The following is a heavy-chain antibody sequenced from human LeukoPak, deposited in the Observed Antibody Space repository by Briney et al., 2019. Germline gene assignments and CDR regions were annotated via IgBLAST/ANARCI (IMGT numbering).Heavy chain of an antibody. CDR2: ISSSSSYI. CDR1: GFTFSSYS. CDR3: ARYDFWSGYYTEEDDY. V-gene: IGHV3-21*01. Sequence: GGSLRLSCAASGFTFSSYSMNWVRQAPGKGLEWVASISSSSSYIYYADSVKGRFTISRDNDKNSLYLQMNSLRAEDTAVYYCARYDFWSGYYTEEDDYWGQGTLVTVSS. J-gene: IGHJ4*02. D-gene: IGHD3-3*01.